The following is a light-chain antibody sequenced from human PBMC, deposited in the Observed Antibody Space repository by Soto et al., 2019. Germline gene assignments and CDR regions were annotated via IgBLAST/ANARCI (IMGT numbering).Light chain of an antibody. CDR3: QHYGSARFT. CDR1: QSVSSSY. J-gene: IGKJ3*01. CDR2: GAS. V-gene: IGKV3-20*01. Sequence: EIVLTQSPGTLSLSPGERATLSCRASQSVSSSYLAWYQQKPGQAPWLLIYGASSRATGIPDRFSGSGSGTDFTLTISRLEPDDFAVYYCQHYGSARFTFGAGNKVDIK.